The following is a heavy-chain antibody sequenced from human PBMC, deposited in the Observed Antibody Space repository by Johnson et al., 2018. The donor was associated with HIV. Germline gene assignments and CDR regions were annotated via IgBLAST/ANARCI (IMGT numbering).Heavy chain of an antibody. CDR1: GFNFDDYG. V-gene: IGHV3-20*04. D-gene: IGHD2-15*01. CDR3: TTASGPFRPDDAFDI. J-gene: IGHJ3*02. Sequence: VQLVESGGGVVRPGGSLRLSCAASGFNFDDYGMSWVRQAPGKGLEWVSLIYSGGNTYYADSVRGRFTISRDNSKNTLYLQMNSLKTKDTAVYYCTTASGPFRPDDAFDIWGQGTMVTVSS. CDR2: IYSGGNT.